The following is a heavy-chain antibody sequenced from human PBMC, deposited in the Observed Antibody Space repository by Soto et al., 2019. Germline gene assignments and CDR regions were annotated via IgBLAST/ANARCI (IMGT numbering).Heavy chain of an antibody. CDR2: ISYDGSNK. V-gene: IGHV3-30*18. CDR1: GFTFSSYG. CDR3: AKVRVSGIAARSFDY. D-gene: IGHD6-6*01. Sequence: WSLRLSCAASGFTFSSYGMHWVRQAPGKGLEWVAVISYDGSNKYYADSVKGRFTISRDNSKNTLYLQMSSLRAEDTAVYYCAKVRVSGIAARSFDYWGQGTLVTVSS. J-gene: IGHJ4*02.